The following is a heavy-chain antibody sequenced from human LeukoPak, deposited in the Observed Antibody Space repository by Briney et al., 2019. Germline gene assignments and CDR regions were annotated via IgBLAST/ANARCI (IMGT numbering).Heavy chain of an antibody. D-gene: IGHD3-10*01. J-gene: IGHJ4*02. CDR3: AKTMVRGVIIIINDY. CDR2: ISYDGSNK. V-gene: IGHV3-30*18. CDR1: GFTFSSYG. Sequence: PGGSLRLSCAASGFTFSSYGMHWVRQAPGKGLEWVAVISYDGSNKYYADSVKGRFTISRDNSKNTLYLQMNSLRAEDTAVYYCAKTMVRGVIIIINDYWGQGTLVTVSS.